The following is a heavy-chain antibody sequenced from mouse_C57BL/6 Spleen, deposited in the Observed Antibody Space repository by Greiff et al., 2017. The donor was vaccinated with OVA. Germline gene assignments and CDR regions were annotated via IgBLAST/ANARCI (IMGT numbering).Heavy chain of an antibody. CDR3: ARDRLYDGNLFDY. CDR1: GYTFTSYW. Sequence: VQLQQSGAELAKPGASVKLSCKASGYTFTSYWMHWVKQRPGQGLEWIGYINPSSGYTKYNQKFKDKATLTADKSSSTAYMQLSSLTYEDSAIDYGARDRLYDGNLFDYWGQGTTLTVSS. D-gene: IGHD2-1*01. J-gene: IGHJ2*01. V-gene: IGHV1-7*01. CDR2: INPSSGYT.